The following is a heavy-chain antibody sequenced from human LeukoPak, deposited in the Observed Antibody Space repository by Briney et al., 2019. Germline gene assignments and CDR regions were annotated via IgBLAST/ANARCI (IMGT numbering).Heavy chain of an antibody. CDR1: GFTFSFYS. CDR3: ARADWDTAMIDY. J-gene: IGHJ4*02. D-gene: IGHD5-18*01. V-gene: IGHV3-48*04. Sequence: GGSLRLSCAASGFTFSFYSMNWVRQAPGKGLERVSYISSYSGTIKYADSVKGRFTISRDNAKNSLYLQMNSLRAEDTAVYYCARADWDTAMIDYWGQGTLVTVSS. CDR2: ISSYSGTI.